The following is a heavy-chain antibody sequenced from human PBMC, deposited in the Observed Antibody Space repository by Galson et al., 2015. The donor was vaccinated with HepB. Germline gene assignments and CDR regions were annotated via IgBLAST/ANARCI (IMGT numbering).Heavy chain of an antibody. D-gene: IGHD1-14*01. J-gene: IGHJ5*02. CDR1: GYTFTKYA. CDR2: INTNTGNS. CDR3: ARDGARRFYNWFDP. Sequence: ASVKVSCKASGYTFTKYAMNWVRQAPGQGLEWMGWINTNTGNSMYAQGFTGRFAFSLDTSVSTAYLQISGLKAEDTAVYYCARDGARRFYNWFDPWGQGTLVTVSS. V-gene: IGHV7-4-1*02.